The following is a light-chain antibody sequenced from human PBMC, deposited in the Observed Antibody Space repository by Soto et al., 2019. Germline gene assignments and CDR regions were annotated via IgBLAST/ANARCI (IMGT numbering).Light chain of an antibody. CDR1: SSDVGGYDY. CDR2: EVS. J-gene: IGLJ1*01. Sequence: QSALTQPASVAGSPGQSIPISCTGTSSDVGGYDYVSWYQLHPGKAPKLMVFEVSARPSWVAYRLSASTSGNTASLTISGPQAGDEADYFCSSYSISNAYPFGNGPKVTAL. V-gene: IGLV2-14*01. CDR3: SSYSISNAYP.